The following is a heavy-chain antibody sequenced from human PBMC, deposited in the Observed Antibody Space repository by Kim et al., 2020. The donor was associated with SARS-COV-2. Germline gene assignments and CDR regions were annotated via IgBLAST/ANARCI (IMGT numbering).Heavy chain of an antibody. CDR3: ARAPYYYDSSGGYYFDY. D-gene: IGHD3-22*01. Sequence: SETLSLTCTVSRGSISSGGYYWNWIRQHPGKGLEWIGFISYSGTTYYNPSLKSRVTISLDTSKNQFSLKLSSVTAADTAVYYCARAPYYYDSSGGYYFDYWGQGTLVTVSS. J-gene: IGHJ4*02. CDR1: RGSISSGGYY. V-gene: IGHV4-31*03. CDR2: ISYSGTT.